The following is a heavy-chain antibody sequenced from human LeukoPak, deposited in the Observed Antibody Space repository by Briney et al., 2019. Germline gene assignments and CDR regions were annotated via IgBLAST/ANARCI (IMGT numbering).Heavy chain of an antibody. D-gene: IGHD3-22*01. J-gene: IGHJ4*02. CDR1: GFTFSSYS. Sequence: GGSLRLSCAASGFTFSSYSMNWVRQAPGKGLEWVSSISSSSSYIYYADSVKGRFTISRDNAKNSLYLQMNSLRAEDTAVYYCARDSSSGYYYASSDYWGQGTLVTASS. CDR2: ISSSSSYI. V-gene: IGHV3-21*01. CDR3: ARDSSSGYYYASSDY.